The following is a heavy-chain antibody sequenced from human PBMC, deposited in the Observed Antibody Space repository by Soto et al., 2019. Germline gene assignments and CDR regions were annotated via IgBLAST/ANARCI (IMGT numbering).Heavy chain of an antibody. V-gene: IGHV3-23*01. CDR2: ISGSGGST. Sequence: WGSLRLSCAASGFTFISYAIIFFRQAPGKGLEWASAISGSGGSTYYADSVKGRFTISRDNSKNTLYLQMNSLRAEDTAVYYCAKDLDYSKAFDIWGQGTMVTVSS. J-gene: IGHJ3*02. CDR1: GFTFISYA. CDR3: AKDLDYSKAFDI. D-gene: IGHD4-4*01.